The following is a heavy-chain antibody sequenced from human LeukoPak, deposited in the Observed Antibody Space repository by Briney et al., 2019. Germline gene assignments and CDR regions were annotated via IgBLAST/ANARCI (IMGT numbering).Heavy chain of an antibody. Sequence: SETLSLTCTVSGGSISSGGYYWSWIRQHPGKGLEWIGYIYYSGSTYYNPSLKSRVTIAVDTSKNQFSLKLSSVTAADTAVYYCARDRPLGYCSGGSCYGMDVWGQGTTVTVSS. CDR2: IYYSGST. D-gene: IGHD2-15*01. CDR3: ARDRPLGYCSGGSCYGMDV. J-gene: IGHJ6*02. V-gene: IGHV4-31*03. CDR1: GGSISSGGYY.